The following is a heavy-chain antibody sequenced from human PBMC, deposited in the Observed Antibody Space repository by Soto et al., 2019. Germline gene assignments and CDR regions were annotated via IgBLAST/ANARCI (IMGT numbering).Heavy chain of an antibody. CDR1: GVSISSGSW. CDR2: IFHSGST. J-gene: IGHJ4*02. CDR3: ARDGPDGYNLGY. V-gene: IGHV4-4*02. D-gene: IGHD5-12*01. Sequence: QMQESGPGLVEPSGTLSLTCDVSGVSISSGSWWSWVRQPPGKGLEWIGEIFHSGSTKYNPSLKSRVTRSVDNSKNHFSLRVTSVTAADTAVYYCARDGPDGYNLGYWGQGTLVTVSS.